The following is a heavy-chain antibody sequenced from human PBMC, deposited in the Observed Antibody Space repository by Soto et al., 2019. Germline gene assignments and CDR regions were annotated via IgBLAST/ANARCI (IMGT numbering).Heavy chain of an antibody. CDR3: ARDKDRLQLGGNYYYILDV. Sequence: QVQLVQSGAEVKKPGSSVKVSCKASGGTFRTSAISWVRQAPGQGLEWVGGIMPVFRRPKYAQNFQDRVTITADESTSTAYMELSSLRSDGTAVYYCARDKDRLQLGGNYYYILDVWGQGTAVTVSS. V-gene: IGHV1-69*12. CDR2: IMPVFRRP. J-gene: IGHJ6*02. CDR1: GGTFRTSA. D-gene: IGHD1-1*01.